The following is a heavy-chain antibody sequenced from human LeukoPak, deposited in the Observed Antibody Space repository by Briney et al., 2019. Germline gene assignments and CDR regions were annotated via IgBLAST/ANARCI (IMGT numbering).Heavy chain of an antibody. CDR1: GFTFSSYS. V-gene: IGHV3-48*01. D-gene: IGHD2-2*01. CDR3: ASMDPIVVVPAATVY. Sequence: PGGSLRLSCAASGFTFSSYSMNWVRQAPGKGLEWVSYISSSSSTIYYADSVKGRFTISRDNAKNSLYLQMNSLRAEDTAVYYCASMDPIVVVPAATVYWGQGTLVTVSS. J-gene: IGHJ4*02. CDR2: ISSSSSTI.